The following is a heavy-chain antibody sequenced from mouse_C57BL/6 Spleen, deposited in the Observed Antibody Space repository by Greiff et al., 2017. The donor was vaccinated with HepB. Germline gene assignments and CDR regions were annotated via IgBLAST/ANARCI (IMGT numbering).Heavy chain of an antibody. CDR3: ARSDSSGYRAWFAY. Sequence: VHVKQSVAELVRPGASVKLSCTASGFNIKNTYMHWVKQRPEQGLEWIGRIDPANGNTKYAPKFQGKATITADTSSNTAYLQLSSLTSEDTAIYYCARSDSSGYRAWFAYWGQGTLVTVSA. CDR1: GFNIKNTY. CDR2: IDPANGNT. V-gene: IGHV14-3*01. D-gene: IGHD3-2*02. J-gene: IGHJ3*01.